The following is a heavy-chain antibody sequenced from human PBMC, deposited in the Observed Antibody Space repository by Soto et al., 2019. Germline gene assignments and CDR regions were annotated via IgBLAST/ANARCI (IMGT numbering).Heavy chain of an antibody. J-gene: IGHJ4*02. CDR3: ATGRGCRSED. CDR2: FSSSGYTI. D-gene: IGHD3-3*01. CDR1: GXTLSVYY. Sequence: GSLGIYCDASGXTLSVYYMKWIRQAKGKGVDWISYFSSSGYTIRYADSVEGRFTGSRDDAKKTLYTKMKRLRAADTAVYYCATGRGCRSEDWGQGTLGTVSS. V-gene: IGHV3-11*01.